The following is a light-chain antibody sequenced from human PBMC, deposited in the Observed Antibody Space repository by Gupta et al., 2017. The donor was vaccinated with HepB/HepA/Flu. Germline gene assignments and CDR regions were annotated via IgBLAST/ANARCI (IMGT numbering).Light chain of an antibody. J-gene: IGLJ2*01. CDR1: RSDVGDYNY. V-gene: IGLV2-14*03. CDR3: SSYTAITRSVI. CDR2: DVS. Sequence: QSALTQPASVSGSPGRSITISCIGTRSDVGDYNYVSWYQQLPGKAPKLIIYDVSSRPSGVSNRFSGSKSANTASLSISGLQAEDEADYYCSSYTAITRSVIFGGGTKLTVL.